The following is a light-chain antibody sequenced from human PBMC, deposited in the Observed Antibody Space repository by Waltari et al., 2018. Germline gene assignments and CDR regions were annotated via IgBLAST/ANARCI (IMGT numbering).Light chain of an antibody. CDR2: VNSDGSH. Sequence: QLVLTQSPSASAPLGASVKLTCTLSSGHTNHTIPCHQQHPTKGPRYLMKVNSDGSHNKGDKIPERFSGSSSGAERYLTISSLQSEDEADYYCQTGGHGTWVFGGGTKLTVL. CDR3: QTGGHGTWV. V-gene: IGLV4-69*01. J-gene: IGLJ3*02. CDR1: SGHTNHT.